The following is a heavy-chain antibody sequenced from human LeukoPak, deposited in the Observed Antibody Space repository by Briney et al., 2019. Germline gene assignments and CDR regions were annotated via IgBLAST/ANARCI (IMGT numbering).Heavy chain of an antibody. CDR1: GASINIRYHY. V-gene: IGHV4-39*01. CDR2: IYYSGST. CDR3: ARGRPGIITGTTSRWFDP. J-gene: IGHJ5*02. Sequence: SETLSLTCTVSGASINIRYHYWGWIRQSPGKGLEWIGSIYYSGSTYYNPSLKSRVTISVDTSKNQFSLKLSSVTAADTAVYYCARGRPGIITGTTSRWFDPWGQGTLVTVSS. D-gene: IGHD1-7*01.